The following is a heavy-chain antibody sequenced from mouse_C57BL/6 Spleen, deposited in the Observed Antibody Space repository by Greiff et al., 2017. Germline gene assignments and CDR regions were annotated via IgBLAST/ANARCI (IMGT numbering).Heavy chain of an antibody. D-gene: IGHD2-3*01. CDR1: GYTFTSYW. V-gene: IGHV1-69*01. CDR2: IDPSDSST. J-gene: IGHJ2*01. CDR3: ASYDDDY. Sequence: QVQLQQPGAELVMPGASVKLSCKASGYTFTSYWMHWVKQRPGQGLEWIGEIDPSDSSTNYNQKFKGKSTLTVDKSSSTAYMQLSSLTSEDSAVYYCASYDDDYWGQGTTLTVSS.